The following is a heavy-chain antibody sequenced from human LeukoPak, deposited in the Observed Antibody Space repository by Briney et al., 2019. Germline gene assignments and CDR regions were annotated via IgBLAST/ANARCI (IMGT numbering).Heavy chain of an antibody. J-gene: IGHJ4*02. V-gene: IGHV3-33*06. CDR1: GFTFSSYG. Sequence: GGSLRLSCAASGFTFSSYGMHWVRQAPGKGLEWVAVIWYDGSNKYYADSVKGRFTISRDNSTNTLYLQMNSLRAEDTAVYYCAKDVYYYDSSGYFLLDYWGQGTLVTVSS. D-gene: IGHD3-22*01. CDR2: IWYDGSNK. CDR3: AKDVYYYDSSGYFLLDY.